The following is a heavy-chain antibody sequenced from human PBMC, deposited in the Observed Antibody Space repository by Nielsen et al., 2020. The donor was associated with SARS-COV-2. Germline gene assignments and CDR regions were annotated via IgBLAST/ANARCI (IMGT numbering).Heavy chain of an antibody. D-gene: IGHD3-16*01. J-gene: IGHJ4*02. Sequence: GGSLRLSCAASGFSFSGYSMNWVRQAPGKGLEWVSSISSSSSYIYYADSVKGRFTISRDNAKNSLYLQMNSLRAEDTAVYYCASPLGEWAFDYWGQGTLVTVSS. CDR2: ISSSSSYI. V-gene: IGHV3-21*01. CDR1: GFSFSGYS. CDR3: ASPLGEWAFDY.